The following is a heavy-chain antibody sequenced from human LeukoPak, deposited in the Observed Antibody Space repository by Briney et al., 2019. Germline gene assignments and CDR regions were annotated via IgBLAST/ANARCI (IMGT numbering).Heavy chain of an antibody. D-gene: IGHD3-9*01. Sequence: SETLSLTCAVYGGSFSGYYWSWIRQPPGKGLEWIGEINHSGSTNYNPSLKSRVTISVDTSKNQFSLKLSSVTAADTAVYYCARRNYDILTGYYLFDYWGQGTLVTVSS. CDR2: INHSGST. V-gene: IGHV4-34*01. J-gene: IGHJ4*02. CDR1: GGSFSGYY. CDR3: ARRNYDILTGYYLFDY.